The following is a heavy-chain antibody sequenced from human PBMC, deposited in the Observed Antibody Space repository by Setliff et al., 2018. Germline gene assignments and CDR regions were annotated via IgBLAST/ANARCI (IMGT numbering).Heavy chain of an antibody. CDR3: ARDHCSGGSCYWFDP. CDR2: IKQDGSEK. D-gene: IGHD2-15*01. J-gene: IGHJ5*02. V-gene: IGHV3-7*03. Sequence: AASVKVSCKVSGYTLTELSMHWVRQAPGKGLEWVANIKQDGSEKYYVDSAKGRFTISRDNAKNSLYLQMNSLRAEDTAVYYCARDHCSGGSCYWFDPWGQGTLVTVSS. CDR1: GYTLTELS.